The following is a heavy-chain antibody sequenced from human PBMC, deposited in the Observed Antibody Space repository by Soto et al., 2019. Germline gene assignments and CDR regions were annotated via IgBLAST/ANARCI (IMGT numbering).Heavy chain of an antibody. CDR3: ARTSRFDY. CDR2: INHSGST. CDR1: GVSFSGYY. V-gene: IGHV4-34*01. D-gene: IGHD6-6*01. J-gene: IGHJ4*02. Sequence: QVLLQQWGAGLLKPSETLSLTCAVYGVSFSGYYWSWIRQPPGKGLEWIGEINHSGSTNYNPSLKRAVXXSVDTSKNQFSLKLSSVTAADTAVYYCARTSRFDYWGQGTLVNVSS.